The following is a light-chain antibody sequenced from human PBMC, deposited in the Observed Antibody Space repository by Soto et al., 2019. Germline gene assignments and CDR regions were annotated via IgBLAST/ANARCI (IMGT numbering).Light chain of an antibody. CDR3: SSYTSSSTPGV. Sequence: QSALTQPASVSGSPGQPITISCTGTSSDVGGYNYVSWYQQHPGKAPKLMIYEVSNRPSGVSNRFSGSKSGNTASLTISGLQAEDGADYYCSSYTSSSTPGVFGGGTKLTVL. CDR2: EVS. V-gene: IGLV2-14*01. J-gene: IGLJ3*02. CDR1: SSDVGGYNY.